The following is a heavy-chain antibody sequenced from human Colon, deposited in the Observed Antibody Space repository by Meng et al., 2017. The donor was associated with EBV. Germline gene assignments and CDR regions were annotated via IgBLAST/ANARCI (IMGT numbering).Heavy chain of an antibody. CDR2: ISRYNGNT. D-gene: IGHD2-8*01. Sequence: VVRGQCEAGVKRAGASVKASCKASGSTFTRYGISSVRQAPGQGIEWMGWISRYNGNTKYAERLQGRVTMTADTSTSTAYMELRDLRSDDAAVYYCARSDAPGLDYWGQGTLVTVSS. CDR1: GSTFTRYG. V-gene: IGHV1-18*01. CDR3: ARSDAPGLDY. J-gene: IGHJ4*02.